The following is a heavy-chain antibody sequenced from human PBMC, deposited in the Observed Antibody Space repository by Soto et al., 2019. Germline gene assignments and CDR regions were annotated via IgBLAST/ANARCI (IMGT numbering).Heavy chain of an antibody. CDR1: GFSFSSYS. Sequence: EVQLVESGGGLVQPAQSLRVSCAASGFSFSSYSMIWVRQAPGKGLEWISYISSSKTYIWYADSVKGRFTISRDNAKNSLSLQMNSLRDEDTAVYYCVRDSGWAFDIWGLGTMVTVSS. J-gene: IGHJ3*02. CDR3: VRDSGWAFDI. CDR2: ISSSKTYI. V-gene: IGHV3-48*02. D-gene: IGHD6-19*01.